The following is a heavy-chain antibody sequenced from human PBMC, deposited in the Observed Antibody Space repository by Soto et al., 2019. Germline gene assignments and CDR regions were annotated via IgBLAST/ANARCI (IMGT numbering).Heavy chain of an antibody. CDR1: GGTFSSYA. Sequence: QVQLVQSGAEVKKPGSSVKVSCKASGGTFSSYAISWVRQAPGQGLEWMGGIIPIFGTANYAQKFQGRVTITADESTSTAYMELSSLRSEDTAVYYCARAAYYDFWSGVIYYYYGMDVWGQGTTFTVSS. J-gene: IGHJ6*02. CDR3: ARAAYYDFWSGVIYYYYGMDV. D-gene: IGHD3-3*01. V-gene: IGHV1-69*01. CDR2: IIPIFGTA.